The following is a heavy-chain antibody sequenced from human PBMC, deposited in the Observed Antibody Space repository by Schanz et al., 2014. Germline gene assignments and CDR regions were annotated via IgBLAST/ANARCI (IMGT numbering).Heavy chain of an antibody. V-gene: IGHV3-11*03. D-gene: IGHD1-26*01. Sequence: QVHLLESGGGLVEPGGSLRLSCAASGFSFSDYYMSWIRQAPGKGLEWISFINTGSNYLNDADSVKGRFTISRDNTKSSLFLQLNSLRADDTAVYYCARNRGSGSQNWYFALWGGSTLGAGSS. CDR2: INTGSNYL. CDR3: ARNRGSGSQNWYFAL. CDR1: GFSFSDYY. J-gene: IGHJ2*01.